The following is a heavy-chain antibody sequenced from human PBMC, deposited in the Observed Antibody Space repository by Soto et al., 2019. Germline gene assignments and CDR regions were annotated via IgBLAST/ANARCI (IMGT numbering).Heavy chain of an antibody. CDR1: GYSFRSYG. V-gene: IGHV3-30*03. Sequence: GGSLRLSCKASGYSFRSYGMHWVRQLPGKGLEWLAAISYGDIKKFYEGSVKGRFTISRDDSKSTLFLRMNSLRPEDTGVYYCAXDGGDIAVITAIYGLDAWGQGTTVTVSS. CDR2: ISYGDIKK. J-gene: IGHJ6*02. D-gene: IGHD2-2*01. CDR3: AXDGGDIAVITAIYGLDA.